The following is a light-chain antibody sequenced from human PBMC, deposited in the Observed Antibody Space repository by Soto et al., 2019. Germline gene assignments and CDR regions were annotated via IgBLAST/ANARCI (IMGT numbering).Light chain of an antibody. CDR3: QNRSTCVPIV. Sequence: EIVLTQSPGTLSLSPGERATLSCRASQSISDYLIWYQQKPGQAPRLLMYDVSTRASGTPARFSGSGSGTDFTLTISSLEPEDFAFYYCQNRSTCVPIVFGGGTKVEIK. J-gene: IGKJ4*01. CDR2: DVS. V-gene: IGKV3-11*01. CDR1: QSISDY.